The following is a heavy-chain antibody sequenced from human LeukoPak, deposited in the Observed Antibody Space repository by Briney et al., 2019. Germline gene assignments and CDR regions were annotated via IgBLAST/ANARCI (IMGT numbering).Heavy chain of an antibody. CDR3: TRDGVENSSWYPLDS. V-gene: IGHV4-4*07. CDR1: GASISSYY. J-gene: IGHJ4*02. D-gene: IGHD6-13*01. CDR2: IYTSGST. Sequence: TETLSLTCTVSGASISSYYWSWVRQPAGEGLEWIGRIYTSGSTNYKPSLKSRVTMSVDTSKNQFSLKLTSVTAADTAVYYCTRDGVENSSWYPLDSWGPGTLVTVSS.